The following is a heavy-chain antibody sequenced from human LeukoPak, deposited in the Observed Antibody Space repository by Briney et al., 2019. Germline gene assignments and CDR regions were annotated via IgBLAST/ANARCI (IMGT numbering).Heavy chain of an antibody. CDR3: AIHVYDTRNWFDP. CDR1: GASIISKTYY. D-gene: IGHD3-22*01. CDR2: IYYSGTT. V-gene: IGHV4-39*01. Sequence: SETLSLTCTVSGASIISKTYYWAWICQPPGKVLEWIGSIYYSGTTYYNPSLKSRVTISVDTSKNQFSLRLNSVTAADTALYYCAIHVYDTRNWFDPWGQGTLVTVSS. J-gene: IGHJ5*02.